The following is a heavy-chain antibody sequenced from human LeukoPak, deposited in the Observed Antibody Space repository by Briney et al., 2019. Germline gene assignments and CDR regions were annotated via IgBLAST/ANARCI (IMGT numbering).Heavy chain of an antibody. V-gene: IGHV3-13*01. D-gene: IGHD3-10*01. J-gene: IGHJ4*02. Sequence: GGSLRLSCAASGFTFSSYDMHWVRQATGKGLEWVSAIGTAGDTYYPGSVKGRFTISRENAKNSLYLQMNSLRAGDTAVYYCARGSSSSGAMVRGVIIYFDYWGQGTLDTVSS. CDR3: ARGSSSSGAMVRGVIIYFDY. CDR2: IGTAGDT. CDR1: GFTFSSYD.